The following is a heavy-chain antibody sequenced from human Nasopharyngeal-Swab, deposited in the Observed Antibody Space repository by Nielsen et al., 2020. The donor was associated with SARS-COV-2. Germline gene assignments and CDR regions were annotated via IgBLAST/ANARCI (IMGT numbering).Heavy chain of an antibody. CDR2: IKSKTDGGTT. V-gene: IGHV3-15*01. CDR1: GFTFSNAW. J-gene: IGHJ4*02. CDR3: TREWGN. Sequence: GESLKISCAASGFTFSNAWMSWVRQAPGKGLEWVGRIKSKTDGGTTEYAASVKGRFTISRDDSKSIAYLQMNSLKTEDTAVYYCTREWGNWGQGTLVTVSS. D-gene: IGHD1-26*01.